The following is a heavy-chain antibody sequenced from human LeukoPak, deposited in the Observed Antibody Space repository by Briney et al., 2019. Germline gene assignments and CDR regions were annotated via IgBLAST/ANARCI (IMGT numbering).Heavy chain of an antibody. D-gene: IGHD3-16*01. CDR2: ITGSDDKT. Sequence: GGSLSLSCAASGFTFSNAAMTWVRQAPGKGLEWVSTITGSDDKTYYADSVKGRFTISRDYSKNTLDLQMNSLRVEDTAIYYCAKGPQLGSAYHPDYWGQGTLVTVSP. V-gene: IGHV3-23*01. CDR1: GFTFSNAA. J-gene: IGHJ4*02. CDR3: AKGPQLGSAYHPDY.